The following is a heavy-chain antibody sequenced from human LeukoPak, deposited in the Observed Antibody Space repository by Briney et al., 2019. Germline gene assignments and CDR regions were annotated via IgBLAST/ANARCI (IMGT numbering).Heavy chain of an antibody. V-gene: IGHV3-7*01. CDR1: GFSFSTDW. Sequence: GGSLRLSCVTSGFSFSTDWMSWVRQARGKGLEWVANIKRDGSEKYYVDSVKDRFTISRDNAKNSLYLQMNSLRAEDTAVYYCVRSQFSSSSWGQGTLVTVSS. CDR2: IKRDGSEK. D-gene: IGHD6-13*01. CDR3: VRSQFSSSS. J-gene: IGHJ5*02.